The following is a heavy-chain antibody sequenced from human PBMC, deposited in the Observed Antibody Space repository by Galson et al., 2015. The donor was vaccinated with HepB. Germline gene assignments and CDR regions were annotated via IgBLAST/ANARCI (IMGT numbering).Heavy chain of an antibody. V-gene: IGHV6-1*01. D-gene: IGHD6-19*01. J-gene: IGHJ4*02. CDR2: TYYRSKWYS. CDR1: SAA. CDR3: ARYGSGWYVDS. Sequence: SAAWNWFRQSPSRGLEWLGRTYYRSKWYSDYAGSLRSRITINPDTSKNLFSLHLNSVTPEDTAVYYCARYGSGWYVDSWGQGTLVTVSA.